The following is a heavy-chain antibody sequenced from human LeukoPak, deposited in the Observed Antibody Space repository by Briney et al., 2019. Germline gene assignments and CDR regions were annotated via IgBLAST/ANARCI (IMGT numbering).Heavy chain of an antibody. D-gene: IGHD6-19*01. Sequence: GGSLRLSCATSGITNAWMSWVRQAPGKGLEWVALIWFDGRNKFYADSVKGRLTISRDNSKNTLFLQMNSLRAEDTAVYYCAREWGPIAVSGGPGYWGQGALVTVSS. CDR3: AREWGPIAVSGGPGY. J-gene: IGHJ4*02. CDR1: GITNAW. V-gene: IGHV3-33*08. CDR2: IWFDGRNK.